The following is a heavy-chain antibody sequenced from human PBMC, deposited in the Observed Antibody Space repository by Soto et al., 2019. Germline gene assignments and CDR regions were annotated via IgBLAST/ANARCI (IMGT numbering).Heavy chain of an antibody. J-gene: IGHJ4*02. CDR2: FHYSRNT. Sequence: PSETLSLTCTVSGDSITSNYWSWIRQSPGQGLEWIGYFHYSRNTNYNPSLKSRVTISVDTSKNQFSLKLSSVTAADTAVYYCARHNYYYDSPFDYWGPGTLVNVAS. V-gene: IGHV4-59*08. CDR3: ARHNYYYDSPFDY. CDR1: GDSITSNY. D-gene: IGHD3-22*01.